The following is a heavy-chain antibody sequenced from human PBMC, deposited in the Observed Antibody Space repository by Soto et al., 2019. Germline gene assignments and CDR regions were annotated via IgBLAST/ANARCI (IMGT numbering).Heavy chain of an antibody. J-gene: IGHJ3*02. CDR2: ISSSSSYI. Sequence: GGSLRLSCAASGFTFSSYSMNWVRQAPGKGLEWVSSISSSSSYIYYADSVKGRFTISRDNAKNSRYLQMNSLRAEDTAVYYCERVLWFEELTALGAFDIWGQGTMVTVSS. D-gene: IGHD3-10*01. V-gene: IGHV3-21*01. CDR3: ERVLWFEELTALGAFDI. CDR1: GFTFSSYS.